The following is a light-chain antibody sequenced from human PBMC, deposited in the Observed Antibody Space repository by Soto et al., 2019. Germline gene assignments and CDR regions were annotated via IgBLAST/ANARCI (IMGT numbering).Light chain of an antibody. J-gene: IGKJ4*01. CDR2: AAS. CDR1: QGIGNY. CDR3: QQTMTFPLN. V-gene: IGKV1-12*01. Sequence: PMTQSPSSVSASLRDRVTITCRASQGIGNYLAWYQQKPGRAPKLLISAASTLQSGVPSRFSGSGSGTEFTLTIGSLHPDDFATYYCQQTMTFPLNFGGGTKVEI.